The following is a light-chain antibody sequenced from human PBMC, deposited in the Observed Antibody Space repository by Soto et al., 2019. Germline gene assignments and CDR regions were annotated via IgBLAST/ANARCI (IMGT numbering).Light chain of an antibody. J-gene: IGKJ1*01. CDR2: DAS. CDR3: QQYNSYSGT. V-gene: IGKV1-5*01. CDR1: QGISSH. Sequence: DIQMTQSPSTLSASVGDRVTITCRASQGISSHLAWYQQKPGKAPKLLIYDASILESGVPSRFSGSGSGTEFTLTISSLQPDDFATYYCQQYNSYSGTFGQGTKVDIK.